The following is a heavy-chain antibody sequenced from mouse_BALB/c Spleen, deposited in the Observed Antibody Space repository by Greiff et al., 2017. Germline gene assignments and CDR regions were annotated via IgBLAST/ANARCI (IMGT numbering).Heavy chain of an antibody. CDR3: AWGFDY. J-gene: IGHJ2*01. V-gene: IGHV3-2*02. CDR2: ISYSGST. CDR1: GYSITSDYA. Sequence: EVKLMESGPGLVKPSQSLSLTCTVTGYSITSDYAWNWIRQFPGNKLEWMGYISYSGSTSYNPSLKSRISITRDTSKNQFFLQLNSVTTEDTAIYYCAWGFDYWGQGTTLTVSS. D-gene: IGHD4-1*01.